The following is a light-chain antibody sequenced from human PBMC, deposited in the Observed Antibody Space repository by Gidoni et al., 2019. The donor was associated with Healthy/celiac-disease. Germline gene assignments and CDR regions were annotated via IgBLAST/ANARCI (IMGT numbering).Light chain of an antibody. CDR3: QQYYSYPLT. CDR2: AAS. Sequence: IRMTQSPSSLSASTGDRVTITCRASPGISSYLAWYQQKPWKAPKLLIYAASTLQSGVPSRFSGSGSGTDFTLTISCLQSEDFATYYCQQYYSYPLTFGGGTKVEIK. V-gene: IGKV1-8*01. J-gene: IGKJ4*01. CDR1: PGISSY.